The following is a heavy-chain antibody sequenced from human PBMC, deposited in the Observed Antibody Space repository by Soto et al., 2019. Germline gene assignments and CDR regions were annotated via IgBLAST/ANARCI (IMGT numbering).Heavy chain of an antibody. J-gene: IGHJ4*02. Sequence: SVTVSCQASGGTYSSYTISWVRQAPGQGLEWMGRIIPILGIANYAQKFQGRVTITADKSTSTAYMELSSLRSEDTAVYYCASLYYYDSSGVFDYWGQGTLVTVSS. D-gene: IGHD3-22*01. V-gene: IGHV1-69*02. CDR2: IIPILGIA. CDR3: ASLYYYDSSGVFDY. CDR1: GGTYSSYT.